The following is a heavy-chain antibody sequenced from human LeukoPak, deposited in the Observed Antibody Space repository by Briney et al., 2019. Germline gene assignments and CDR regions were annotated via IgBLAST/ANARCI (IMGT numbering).Heavy chain of an antibody. CDR1: GFTVSSNY. J-gene: IGHJ4*02. CDR2: IYSGGST. D-gene: IGHD3-3*01. CDR3: ARVIFGVVTNYFDY. Sequence: QPGGSLRLSCAASGFTVSSNYMSWVRQAPGKGLEWVSVIYSGGSTYYADSVKDRFTISRDNSKNRLYLQMNSLRAEDTAVYYCARVIFGVVTNYFDYWGQGTLVTVSS. V-gene: IGHV3-66*01.